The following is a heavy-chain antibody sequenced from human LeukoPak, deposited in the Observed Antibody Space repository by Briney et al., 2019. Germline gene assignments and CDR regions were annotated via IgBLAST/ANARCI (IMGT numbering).Heavy chain of an antibody. D-gene: IGHD3-22*01. CDR3: AKKTLYYDSKD. V-gene: IGHV3-23*01. CDR2: ISGSASST. CDR1: GFTFSNYA. J-gene: IGHJ4*02. Sequence: GGSLRLSCAASGFTFSNYAMSWVRQAPGKGLEWVSAISGSASSTYHADSVKGRFTISRDNSKNTLYLQMNSLRAEDTAVYYCAKKTLYYDSKDWGQGTLVTVSS.